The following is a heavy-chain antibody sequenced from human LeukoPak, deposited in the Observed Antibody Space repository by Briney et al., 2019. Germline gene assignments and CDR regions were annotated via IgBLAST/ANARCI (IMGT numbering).Heavy chain of an antibody. CDR1: GLSVSRNY. D-gene: IGHD3-10*01. J-gene: IGHJ4*02. V-gene: IGHV3-53*01. Sequence: GGSLRLSCAASGLSVSRNYISWVRQAPGKGLEWVSLIYTGTTTFYADSVKGRFTISRDNSRNTVYLELNSLRVDDTAVYYCARDRGHFDYWGPGTLVTVSS. CDR3: ARDRGHFDY. CDR2: IYTGTTT.